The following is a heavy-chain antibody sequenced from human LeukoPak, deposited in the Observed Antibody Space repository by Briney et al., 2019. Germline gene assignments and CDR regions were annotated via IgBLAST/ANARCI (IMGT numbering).Heavy chain of an antibody. CDR1: GYSFTSYW. V-gene: IGHV5-51*01. D-gene: IGHD4-17*01. CDR3: ARRSTVTTYGVGFDY. CDR2: IYPGESDT. Sequence: GESLKISWKGSGYSFTSYWIGWVRQVSGKGLEWVGIIYPGESDTRYSPSFQGQVTISADKSISTAYLQWSSLKASDTAMYYCARRSTVTTYGVGFDYWGQGTLVTVSS. J-gene: IGHJ4*02.